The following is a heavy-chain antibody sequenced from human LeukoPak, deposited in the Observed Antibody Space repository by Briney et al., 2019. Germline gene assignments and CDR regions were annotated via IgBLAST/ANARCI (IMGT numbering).Heavy chain of an antibody. Sequence: RPGGSLRLSCAASGFTFSSYWMHWVRQAPGKGLVWVSRINSDGSSTSYADSVKGRFTISRDNAKNTLYLQMNSLRAEDTAVYYCAREGRDGYLFDYWGQGTLVTVSS. CDR2: INSDGSST. D-gene: IGHD5-24*01. V-gene: IGHV3-74*01. CDR1: GFTFSSYW. J-gene: IGHJ4*02. CDR3: AREGRDGYLFDY.